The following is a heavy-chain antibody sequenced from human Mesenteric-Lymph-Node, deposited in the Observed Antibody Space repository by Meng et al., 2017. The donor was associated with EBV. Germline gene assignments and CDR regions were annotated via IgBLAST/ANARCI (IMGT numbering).Heavy chain of an antibody. CDR2: IYWDDNK. J-gene: IGHJ4*02. V-gene: IGHV2-5*02. D-gene: IGHD6-13*01. CDR1: GFSLTTYGEG. Sequence: QITLEESGPTMVTPTQTLTLTFTFSGFSLTTYGEGVGWIRQPPGKALEWLGIIYWDDNKRCSASLKSRLTITKDTSKNQVVLIVTNMDPVDTATYYCAHRRRFSSATTGSDDFDYWGQGTLVTVSS. CDR3: AHRRRFSSATTGSDDFDY.